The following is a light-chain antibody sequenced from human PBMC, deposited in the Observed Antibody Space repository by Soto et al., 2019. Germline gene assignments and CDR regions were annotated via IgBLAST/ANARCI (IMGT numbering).Light chain of an antibody. V-gene: IGLV2-14*01. CDR3: SSYTSSSTLYV. CDR2: EVS. CDR1: SSDFGSYNY. J-gene: IGLJ1*01. Sequence: SVQTQPACVSRSPGQSITIACIGTSSDFGSYNYVSWYQHHPGKAPKLVISEVSNRPSGVSYRFSGSKSGNTASLTISGLQAEDEADYYCSSYTSSSTLYVFGTGSKVTV.